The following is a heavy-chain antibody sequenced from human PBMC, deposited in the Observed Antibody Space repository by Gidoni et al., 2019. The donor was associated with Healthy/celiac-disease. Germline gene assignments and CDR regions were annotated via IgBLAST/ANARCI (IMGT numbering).Heavy chain of an antibody. CDR3: AKLSIAGSNDAFDI. Sequence: QVQLVESGGGVVQPGRSLRLSCAASGITFSSYGMHWVRQAPGKGREWVAVISYDGSNKYYADSVKGRFTISIDNSKNTLYLQMNSLRAEDTAVYYCAKLSIAGSNDAFDIWGQGTMVTVFS. J-gene: IGHJ3*02. CDR1: GITFSSYG. V-gene: IGHV3-30*18. CDR2: ISYDGSNK. D-gene: IGHD6-6*01.